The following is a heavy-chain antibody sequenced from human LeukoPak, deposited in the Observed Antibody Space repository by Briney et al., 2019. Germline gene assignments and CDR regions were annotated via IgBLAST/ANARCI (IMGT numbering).Heavy chain of an antibody. J-gene: IGHJ6*02. V-gene: IGHV4-31*03. CDR1: GGSISSGGYY. Sequence: SETLSLTCTVSGGSISSGGYYWSRIRQHPGKGLEWIGYIYYSGSTYYNPSLKSRVTISVDTSKNQFSLKLSSVTAADTAVYYCAREVGELTYYYYGMDVWGQGTTVTVSS. CDR2: IYYSGST. CDR3: AREVGELTYYYYGMDV. D-gene: IGHD3-10*01.